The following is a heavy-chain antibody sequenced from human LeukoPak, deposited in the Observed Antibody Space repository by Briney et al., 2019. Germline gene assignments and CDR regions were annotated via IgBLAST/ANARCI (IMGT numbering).Heavy chain of an antibody. J-gene: IGHJ4*02. CDR1: GASITSRGYY. V-gene: IGHV4-31*03. CDR2: IYYSGTT. Sequence: PSQTLSLTCTVSGASITSRGYYWSWIRQHPGKGLEWIGYIYYSGTTYYNPSLKSRVTISVDTSKNQFSLKLSSVTAADTAVYYCARGSDPVLYYFDYWGQGTLVTVSS. CDR3: ARGSDPVLYYFDY. D-gene: IGHD6-19*01.